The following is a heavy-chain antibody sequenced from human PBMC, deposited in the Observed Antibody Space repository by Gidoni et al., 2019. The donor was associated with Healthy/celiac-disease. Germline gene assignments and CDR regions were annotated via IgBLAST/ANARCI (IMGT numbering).Heavy chain of an antibody. CDR3: ARDQDYYGSGQDY. V-gene: IGHV3-30-3*01. Sequence: QVQLVESGGGVVQPGRSLRLSCAASGCPCSSHASNWVRQAPGKGLEWVAVISYDGSNKYYADSVKGRFTISRDNSKNTLYLQMNSLRAEDTAVYYCARDQDYYGSGQDYWGQGTLVTVSS. J-gene: IGHJ4*02. CDR1: GCPCSSHA. CDR2: ISYDGSNK. D-gene: IGHD3-10*01.